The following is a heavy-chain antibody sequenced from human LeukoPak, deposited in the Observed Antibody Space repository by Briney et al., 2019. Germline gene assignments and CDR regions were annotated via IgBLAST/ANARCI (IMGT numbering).Heavy chain of an antibody. D-gene: IGHD3-10*01. CDR2: ISSSSGDI. CDR3: ARDYGSAPGWFDP. CDR1: GFTFSSYS. V-gene: IGHV3-21*01. J-gene: IGHJ5*02. Sequence: GGSLRLSCAASGFTFSSYSINWVRQAPGKGLEWVSSISSSSGDIYYADSVKGRFTISRDNAKNSLYLQMSSLRAEDTAVYYCARDYGSAPGWFDPWGQGTLVTVSS.